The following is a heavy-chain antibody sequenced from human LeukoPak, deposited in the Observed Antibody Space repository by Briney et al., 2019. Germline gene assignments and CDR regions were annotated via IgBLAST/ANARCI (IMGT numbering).Heavy chain of an antibody. V-gene: IGHV3-23*01. CDR2: ISGSGDTT. CDR3: ASLGY. D-gene: IGHD3-16*01. J-gene: IGHJ4*02. CDR1: GFTFSSYA. Sequence: GGSLRLSCAATGFTFSSYAMTWVRQAPGKGLEWVSGISGSGDTTYYADSVKGRFTISRDNSKNTLYLQMNSLRAEDTAIYYCASLGYWGQGTLVTVSS.